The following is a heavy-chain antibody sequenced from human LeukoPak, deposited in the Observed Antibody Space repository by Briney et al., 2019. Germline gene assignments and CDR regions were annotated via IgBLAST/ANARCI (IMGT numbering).Heavy chain of an antibody. CDR2: INHSGST. D-gene: IGHD3-9*01. V-gene: IGHV4-34*01. Sequence: SETLSLTCAVYGGSFSGYYWSWLRQPPGEGLEWIGEINHSGSTNYNPSLKSRVTISVDTSKNQFSLKLRSVTAADTAVYYCARRPRNDILTGTPFDYWGQGILVTVSS. CDR3: ARRPRNDILTGTPFDY. J-gene: IGHJ4*02. CDR1: GGSFSGYY.